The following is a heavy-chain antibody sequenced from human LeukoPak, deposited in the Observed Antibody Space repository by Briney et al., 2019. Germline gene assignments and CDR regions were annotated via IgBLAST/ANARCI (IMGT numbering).Heavy chain of an antibody. J-gene: IGHJ3*02. CDR1: GGSISSGGYC. V-gene: IGHV4-31*03. D-gene: IGHD2-21*01. Sequence: PSQTLSLTCTVSGGSISSGGYCWSWIRQHPGKGLEWIGYIYYSGSTYYNPSLKSRVTISVDTSKNQFSLKLSSVTAADTAVYYCARDCGQDAFDIWGQGTMVTVSS. CDR3: ARDCGQDAFDI. CDR2: IYYSGST.